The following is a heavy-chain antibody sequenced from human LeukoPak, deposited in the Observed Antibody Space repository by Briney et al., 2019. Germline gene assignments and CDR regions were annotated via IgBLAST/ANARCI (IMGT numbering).Heavy chain of an antibody. J-gene: IGHJ4*02. V-gene: IGHV3-30-3*01. CDR3: ARDGYLDY. CDR2: ISYDGSNK. Sequence: GRSLRLSCAASGFTFSSYAMHWVRQAPGKGLEWVAVISYDGSNKYYADSVKGRFTISRDNAKNSLYLQMNSLRAEDTAVYYCARDGYLDYWGQETLVTVSS. CDR1: GFTFSSYA.